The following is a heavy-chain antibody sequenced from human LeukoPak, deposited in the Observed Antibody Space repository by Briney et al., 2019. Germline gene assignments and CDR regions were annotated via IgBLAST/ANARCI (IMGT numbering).Heavy chain of an antibody. CDR2: IYHSGST. D-gene: IGHD2-2*01. J-gene: IGHJ3*02. V-gene: IGHV4-30-2*01. CDR3: ARDFRYCSSTSCYSDAFDI. CDR1: GGSISSGGYY. Sequence: PSETLSLTCTVSGGSISSGGYYWSWIRQPPGKGLEWIGYIYHSGSTYYNPSLKSRVTISVDRSKNQFSLKLSSVTAADTAVYYCARDFRYCSSTSCYSDAFDIWGQGTMVTVSS.